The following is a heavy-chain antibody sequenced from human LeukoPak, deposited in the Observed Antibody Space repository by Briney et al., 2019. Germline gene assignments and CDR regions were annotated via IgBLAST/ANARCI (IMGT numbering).Heavy chain of an antibody. Sequence: PGGSLRLSCAASGFTFSDYYMSWIRQAPGKGLEWVSFISSSSSNTKYADSVKGRITISRDNAKNSLYLQMNSLRAEDAAVYYCARSCDCWSRMDVWGQETRVTVSS. D-gene: IGHD2-21*02. CDR3: ARSCDCWSRMDV. CDR1: GFTFSDYY. CDR2: ISSSSSNT. V-gene: IGHV3-11*03. J-gene: IGHJ6*02.